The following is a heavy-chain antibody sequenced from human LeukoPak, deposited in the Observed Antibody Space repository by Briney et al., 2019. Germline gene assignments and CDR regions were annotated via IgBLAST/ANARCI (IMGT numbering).Heavy chain of an antibody. D-gene: IGHD3-10*01. Sequence: GESLKISCQVSGYIFTNNWIGWVRQMPGKGLESMGIIYPADSDTTYSPSFEGQVTISADKSIDTVYLQWSSLKASDTATYYCARQSRDGSKTRGYYFDSWGQGTLVTVSS. CDR1: GYIFTNNW. CDR2: IYPADSDT. CDR3: ARQSRDGSKTRGYYFDS. J-gene: IGHJ4*02. V-gene: IGHV5-51*01.